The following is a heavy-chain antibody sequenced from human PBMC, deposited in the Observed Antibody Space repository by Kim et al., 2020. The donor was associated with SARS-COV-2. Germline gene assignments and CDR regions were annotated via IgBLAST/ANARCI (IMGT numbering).Heavy chain of an antibody. CDR3: ARGPGGSLDY. CDR2: TA. V-gene: IGHV1-69*01. Sequence: TANYAQKVPGRVTITADESTSTAYMELSSLRSEDTAVYYCARGPGGSLDYWGQGTLVTVSS. J-gene: IGHJ4*02. D-gene: IGHD2-15*01.